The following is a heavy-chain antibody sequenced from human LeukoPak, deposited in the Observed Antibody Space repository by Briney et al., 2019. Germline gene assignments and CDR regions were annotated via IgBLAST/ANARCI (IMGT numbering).Heavy chain of an antibody. CDR1: GGTFSRYA. V-gene: IGHV1-69*04. CDR2: IIPILGIA. J-gene: IGHJ4*02. CDR3: ARDRDYDRYFDY. D-gene: IGHD3-22*01. Sequence: ASVKVSCEASGGTFSRYAISWVRQAPGQGLEWMGRIIPILGIANYAQKFQGRVTITADKSTSTAYMELSSLRSEDTAVYYCARDRDYDRYFDYWGQGTLVTVSS.